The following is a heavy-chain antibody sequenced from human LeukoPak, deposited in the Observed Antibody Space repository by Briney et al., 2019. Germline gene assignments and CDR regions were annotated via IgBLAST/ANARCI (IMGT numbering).Heavy chain of an antibody. V-gene: IGHV1-18*01. CDR1: GYTFTSYG. CDR3: ARDGHNRSSWEFVY. Sequence: ASVKVSCKASGYTFTSYGISWVRQAPGQGLEWMGWISAYNGNTNYAQKLQGRVTMTTDTSTSTAYMELRSLRSDDTAVYYCARDGHNRSSWEFVYWGQGTLVTVCS. D-gene: IGHD6-13*01. J-gene: IGHJ4*02. CDR2: ISAYNGNT.